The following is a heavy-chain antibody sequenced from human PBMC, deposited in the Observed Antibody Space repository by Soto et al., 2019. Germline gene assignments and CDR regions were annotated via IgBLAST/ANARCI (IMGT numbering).Heavy chain of an antibody. CDR1: GFPFSSFW. CDR3: AKGGHLDY. Sequence: EVQLVESGGGLVQPGGSLRLSCEASGFPFSSFWMSWVRQAPGKGLEWVANINEGGSEKYYVDSVRGRFTISRDNTKNSLSLQMNSLRAEDTALYYCAKGGHLDYWGQGTPVTVS. V-gene: IGHV3-7*01. J-gene: IGHJ4*02. CDR2: INEGGSEK.